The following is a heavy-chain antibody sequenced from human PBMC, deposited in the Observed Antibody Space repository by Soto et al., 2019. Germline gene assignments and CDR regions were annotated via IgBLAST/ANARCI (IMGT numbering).Heavy chain of an antibody. D-gene: IGHD6-13*01. Sequence: GGSLRLSCEASGLTFSSHAMSWVRQSPGKGLEWVSTVSGTGEYTYYADSVKGRFTISRDNSKTTAYLEMNSLRAEDTAVYYCARAGAPVPYSRSWYYFDYWGQGTLVTVSS. J-gene: IGHJ4*02. CDR2: VSGTGEYT. CDR1: GLTFSSHA. V-gene: IGHV3-23*01. CDR3: ARAGAPVPYSRSWYYFDY.